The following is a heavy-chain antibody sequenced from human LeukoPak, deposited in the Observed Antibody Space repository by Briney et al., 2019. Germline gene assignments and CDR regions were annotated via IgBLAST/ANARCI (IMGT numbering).Heavy chain of an antibody. CDR2: IYSGGST. Sequence: GGSLRLSCAASGFTVSSNYMSWVRQAPGKGLEWVSVIYSGGSTYYADSVKGRFTISRDNSKNTLYLQMHSLRAEDTAVYYCAREWEPNGDDAFDIWGQGAMVIVSS. J-gene: IGHJ3*02. CDR1: GFTVSSNY. CDR3: AREWEPNGDDAFDI. D-gene: IGHD1-26*01. V-gene: IGHV3-53*01.